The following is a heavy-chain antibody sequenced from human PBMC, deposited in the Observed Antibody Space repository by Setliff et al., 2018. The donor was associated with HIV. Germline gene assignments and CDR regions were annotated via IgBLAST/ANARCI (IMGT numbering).Heavy chain of an antibody. D-gene: IGHD3-10*01. CDR2: IDHSGST. J-gene: IGHJ5*02. Sequence: SETLSLTCTVYGASFTTHYWTWIRQPPGKGLEWIGEIDHSGSTKENPSLKSRVTMSIDTSKNQFSLKLRFVTAADMGVYYCARALPTNYYGSDNWFGPWGQGTLVTVSS. CDR3: ARALPTNYYGSDNWFGP. CDR1: GASFTTHY. V-gene: IGHV4-34*01.